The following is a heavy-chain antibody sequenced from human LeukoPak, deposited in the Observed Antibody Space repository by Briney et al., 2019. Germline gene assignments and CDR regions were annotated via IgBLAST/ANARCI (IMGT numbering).Heavy chain of an antibody. V-gene: IGHV3-74*01. CDR3: VNEGSCFDI. CDR2: IYSDGSDT. Sequence: GGSLRLSCAASGFTFSKYWMHWVRQAPGKGLEWVSRIYSDGSDTSYADTVRGPFTISRDNATNTLFLQMNSLRDEDTALYDCVNEGSCFDIWGQGTMVIVSS. D-gene: IGHD1-1*01. J-gene: IGHJ3*02. CDR1: GFTFSKYW.